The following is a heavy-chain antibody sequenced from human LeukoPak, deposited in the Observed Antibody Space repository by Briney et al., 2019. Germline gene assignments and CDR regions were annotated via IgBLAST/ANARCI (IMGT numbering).Heavy chain of an antibody. V-gene: IGHV1-2*02. Sequence: ASVKVSCKTSGYSFTDYYIHWVRQAPGQGLEWMGWINPKSGRTSSARKFQGRVTMTRGPSISTVYMDMAWLTSDDTAIYFCARADFVDAGPYLIGPWGQGTLVTVSS. CDR3: ARADFVDAGPYLIGP. J-gene: IGHJ5*02. CDR2: INPKSGRT. CDR1: GYSFTDYY. D-gene: IGHD3-3*01.